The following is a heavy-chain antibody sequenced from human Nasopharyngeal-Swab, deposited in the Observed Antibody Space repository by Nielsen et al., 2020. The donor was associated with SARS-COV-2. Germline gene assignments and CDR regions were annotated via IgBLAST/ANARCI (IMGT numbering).Heavy chain of an antibody. CDR1: GYTFTSYT. D-gene: IGHD4-17*01. CDR3: AREPLRYNWFDP. Sequence: VKVSCKASGYTFTSYTMHWVRQAPGQRLEWMGWINAGNGNTKYSQKFQGRVTITRDTSASTAYMELSSLTSEDTAVYYCAREPLRYNWFDPWGQGTLVTVSS. J-gene: IGHJ5*02. V-gene: IGHV1-3*01. CDR2: INAGNGNT.